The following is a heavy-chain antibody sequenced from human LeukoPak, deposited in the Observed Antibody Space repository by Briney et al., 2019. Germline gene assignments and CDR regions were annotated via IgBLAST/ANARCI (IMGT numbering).Heavy chain of an antibody. V-gene: IGHV3-23*01. Sequence: QPGGSLRLSCAASGFTFSTHAMIWVRQAPGKGLEWVSSISNSGGGTYYADSVKGRFTVSRDNSKNTLYLQMNSLRVDDTAVYYCAKSALATSREYWGQGTLVTVSS. CDR2: ISNSGGGT. J-gene: IGHJ4*02. D-gene: IGHD5-12*01. CDR1: GFTFSTHA. CDR3: AKSALATSREY.